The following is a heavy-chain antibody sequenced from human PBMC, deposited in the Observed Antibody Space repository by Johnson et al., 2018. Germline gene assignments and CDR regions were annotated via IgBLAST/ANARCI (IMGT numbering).Heavy chain of an antibody. Sequence: LGQSGGGVVEPGRSLRLSCAASRFTFDDYALHWVRQAPGKGLEWVSGITWNSGIIGYADSVKGRFPISRDNSKNKLYLKMNSLRAEDTAVYYCARGQDIVATDDAFDIWGQGTMVTVSS. CDR1: RFTFDDYA. D-gene: IGHD5-12*01. J-gene: IGHJ3*02. CDR2: ITWNSGII. CDR3: ARGQDIVATDDAFDI. V-gene: IGHV3-9*01.